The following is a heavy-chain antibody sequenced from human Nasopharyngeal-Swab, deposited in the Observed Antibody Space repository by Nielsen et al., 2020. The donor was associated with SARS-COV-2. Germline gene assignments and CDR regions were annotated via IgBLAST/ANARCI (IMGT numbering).Heavy chain of an antibody. CDR2: IYYSGST. V-gene: IGHV4-31*03. Sequence: TLSLTCTVSGGSISSGGYYWSWIRQHPGKGLEWIGYIYYSGSTYYNPSLKSRVTISVDTSKNQFSLKLSSVTAADTAVYYCARGQRLWFGETGMDVWGQGTTVTVSS. J-gene: IGHJ6*02. D-gene: IGHD3-10*01. CDR1: GGSISSGGYY. CDR3: ARGQRLWFGETGMDV.